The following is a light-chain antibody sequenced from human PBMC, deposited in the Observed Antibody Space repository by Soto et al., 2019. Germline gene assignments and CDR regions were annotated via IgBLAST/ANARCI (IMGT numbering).Light chain of an antibody. CDR3: SSYAGSYTYV. V-gene: IGLV2-11*01. CDR2: DVS. CDR1: SSDVGGYNY. J-gene: IGLJ1*01. Sequence: QSALTQPRSVSGSPGQSVTISCTGTSSDVGGYNYVSWYQQHPGKAPKLMIYDVSKRPSGVLDRFAGSTSGNTASLTISGLQAEDEADYYCSSYAGSYTYVFGIGTKLTVL.